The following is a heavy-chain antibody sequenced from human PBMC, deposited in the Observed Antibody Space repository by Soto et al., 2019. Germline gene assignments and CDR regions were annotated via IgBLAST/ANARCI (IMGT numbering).Heavy chain of an antibody. V-gene: IGHV4-59*01. CDR1: GGSISSYY. D-gene: IGHD5-18*01. CDR3: ARDVDTAMADDAFDI. J-gene: IGHJ3*02. Sequence: SETLSLTCTVSGGSISSYYWSWIRQPPGKGLEWIGYIYYSGSTNYNPSLKSRVTISVDTSKNQFSLKLSSVTAADTAVYYCARDVDTAMADDAFDIWGQGTMVTVSS. CDR2: IYYSGST.